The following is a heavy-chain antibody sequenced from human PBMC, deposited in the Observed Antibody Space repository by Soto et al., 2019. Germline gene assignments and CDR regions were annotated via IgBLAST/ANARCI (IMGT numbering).Heavy chain of an antibody. CDR1: GYTFFTYD. Sequence: QVHLVQSGVEVKTPGASVKVSCLASGYTFFTYDISWVRQAPGQGLEWMGWISTYSGDTKYAQKFQGRVTMTTDTSTTTAYLELRSLRSDDTAVYYCARFQYTVVTPFDLWGQGTMVIVPS. D-gene: IGHD2-21*02. V-gene: IGHV1-18*01. CDR3: ARFQYTVVTPFDL. CDR2: ISTYSGDT. J-gene: IGHJ3*01.